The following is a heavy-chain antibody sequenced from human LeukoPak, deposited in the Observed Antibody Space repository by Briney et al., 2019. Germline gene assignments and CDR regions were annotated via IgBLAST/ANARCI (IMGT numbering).Heavy chain of an antibody. V-gene: IGHV3-48*03. CDR1: GFTFSRYE. CDR2: ISSSGSTI. Sequence: RGGSLRLSCAASGFTFSRYEMNWVRHAPGKGLEWVSYISSSGSTIYYVNSVKGRFTISRDNAKNSLYLQMNSMRAEDTAVYDCARTDRGDYVWVSYRRQYYFDYWGQGTLVTVSS. D-gene: IGHD3-16*02. J-gene: IGHJ4*02. CDR3: ARTDRGDYVWVSYRRQYYFDY.